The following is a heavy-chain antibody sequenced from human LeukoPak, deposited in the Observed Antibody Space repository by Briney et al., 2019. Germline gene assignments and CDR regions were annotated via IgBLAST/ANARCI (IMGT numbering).Heavy chain of an antibody. D-gene: IGHD5-12*01. J-gene: IGHJ6*03. Sequence: GGSLRLSCAASGFTFSSYGTHWVRQAPGKGLEWVAFIRYDGSNKYYADSVKGRFTISRDNSKNTLYLQMNSLRAEDTAVYYCAKDESGYSGYPDYYYMDVWGKGTTVTISS. CDR3: AKDESGYSGYPDYYYMDV. CDR2: IRYDGSNK. V-gene: IGHV3-30*02. CDR1: GFTFSSYG.